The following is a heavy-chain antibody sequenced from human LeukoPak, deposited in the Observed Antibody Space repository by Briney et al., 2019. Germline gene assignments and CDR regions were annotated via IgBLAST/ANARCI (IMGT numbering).Heavy chain of an antibody. D-gene: IGHD4-23*01. CDR3: ARESVADAFDI. CDR1: GGSFSGYY. J-gene: IGHJ3*02. CDR2: INHSGST. V-gene: IGHV4-34*01. Sequence: SETLSLTCAVYGGSFSGYYWSWIRQPPGKGLEWIGEINHSGSTNYNPSLKSRVTISVDTSKNLFSLKLSSVTAADTAVYYCARESVADAFDIWGQGTMVTVSS.